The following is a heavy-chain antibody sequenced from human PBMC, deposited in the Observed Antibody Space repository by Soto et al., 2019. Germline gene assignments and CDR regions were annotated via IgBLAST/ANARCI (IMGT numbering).Heavy chain of an antibody. CDR2: IKHDTSEA. D-gene: IGHD3-16*02. CDR1: GFTFSSYA. CDR3: ARDGLLFSGPYRPSRFDY. Sequence: GGSLRLSCAASGFTFSSYAMGWVRQAPGKGLEWVGNIKHDTSEAHYADSVKGRFTITRDNIKNFLFLQMNGLRSDDTASYYCARDGLLFSGPYRPSRFDYWGPGTLVTVSS. V-gene: IGHV3-7*03. J-gene: IGHJ4*02.